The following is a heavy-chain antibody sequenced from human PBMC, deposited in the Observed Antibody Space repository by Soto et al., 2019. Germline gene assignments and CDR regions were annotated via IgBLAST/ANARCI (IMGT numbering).Heavy chain of an antibody. D-gene: IGHD3-10*01. CDR1: GYSIRSGYY. CDR2: VYHNGIM. CDR3: AALWFGELAFNY. V-gene: IGHV4-38-2*02. Sequence: SETLSLTCSGSGYSIRSGYYWGWVRQAPGKGLEWLGSVYHNGIMFHNPSFQSRVTISVDTSKNQFSLNLRSVTAADTAVYYCAALWFGELAFNYWGHGILVTVSS. J-gene: IGHJ4*01.